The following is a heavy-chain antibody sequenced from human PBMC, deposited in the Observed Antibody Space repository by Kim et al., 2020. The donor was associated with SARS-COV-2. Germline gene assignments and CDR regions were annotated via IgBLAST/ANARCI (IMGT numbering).Heavy chain of an antibody. CDR1: GYTFTSYA. V-gene: IGHV1-3*01. D-gene: IGHD2-15*01. J-gene: IGHJ2*01. CDR2: INAGNGNT. CDR3: AREHCSGGACYWYFDL. Sequence: ASVKVSCKASGYTFTSYAMHWVRQAPGQRLEWMGWINAGNGNTKYSQKFQGRVTITRDTSASTAYMELSSLRSEDTAVYYCAREHCSGGACYWYFDLWGRAILPPVS.